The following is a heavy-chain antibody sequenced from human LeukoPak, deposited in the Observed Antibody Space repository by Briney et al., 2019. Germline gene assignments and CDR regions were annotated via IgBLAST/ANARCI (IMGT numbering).Heavy chain of an antibody. CDR3: AREGRSGSYLGRFDP. V-gene: IGHV3-21*05. CDR2: ISTSVTYT. D-gene: IGHD1-26*01. Sequence: GGSLRLSCAASGFTFSSHGMQWVRQAPGKGLEWVSYISTSVTYTEYADSVKGRFTISRDNAKNSLYLQMNSLRAEDTAVYYCAREGRSGSYLGRFDPWGQGTLVTVSS. J-gene: IGHJ5*02. CDR1: GFTFSSHG.